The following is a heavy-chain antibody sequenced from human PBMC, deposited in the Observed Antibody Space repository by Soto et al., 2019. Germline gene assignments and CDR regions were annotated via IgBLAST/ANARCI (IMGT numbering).Heavy chain of an antibody. CDR1: GYTFTSYG. CDR2: ISAYNGNT. J-gene: IGHJ4*02. D-gene: IGHD4-17*01. CDR3: ARAYTVTQFSAYFDY. Sequence: ASVNVSCKASGYTFTSYGISWVRQAPGQGLEWMGWISAYNGNTNYAQKLQGRVTMTTDTSTSTAYMELRSLRSDDTAVYYCARAYTVTQFSAYFDYWGQGTLVTVSS. V-gene: IGHV1-18*01.